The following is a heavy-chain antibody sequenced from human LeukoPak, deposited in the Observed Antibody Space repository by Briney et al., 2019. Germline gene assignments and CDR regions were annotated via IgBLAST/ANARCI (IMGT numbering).Heavy chain of an antibody. CDR3: ATRNAYTGAFDI. J-gene: IGHJ3*02. CDR2: IYYSGST. V-gene: IGHV4-39*01. Sequence: PSETLSLTCTVSGGSISSSSYYWGWIRQPPGKGLEGIGSIYYSGSTYYNPPLKSRVTISVDTSKNKFSLKLTSVTAADTAVYYCATRNAYTGAFDIWGQGTMVTVSS. D-gene: IGHD2-21*01. CDR1: GGSISSSSYY.